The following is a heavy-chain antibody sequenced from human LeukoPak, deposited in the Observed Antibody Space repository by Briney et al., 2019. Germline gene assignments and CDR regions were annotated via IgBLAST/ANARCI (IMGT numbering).Heavy chain of an antibody. D-gene: IGHD6-13*01. CDR2: IYYSGST. V-gene: IGHV4-59*01. CDR3: ARSGGFIAAAGMFDY. J-gene: IGHJ4*02. Sequence: SETLSLTCTVSGGSISSYYWSWIRQPPGKGLEWIGYIYYSGSTNYNPSLKSRVTISVDTSKNQFSPKLSSVTAADTAVYYCARSGGFIAAAGMFDYWGQGTLVTVSS. CDR1: GGSISSYY.